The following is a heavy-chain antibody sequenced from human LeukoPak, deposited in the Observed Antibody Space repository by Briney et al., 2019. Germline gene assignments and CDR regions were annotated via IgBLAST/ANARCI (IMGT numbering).Heavy chain of an antibody. V-gene: IGHV3-48*01. CDR3: AKDGTARGNYMDV. Sequence: PGGSLRLSCAGSGFIFSTYSMNWVRQAPGKGLEWVSYISSSSTTIYYADSVKGRFTISRDNAKKSLYLQMNSLRVEDTAVYYCAKDGTARGNYMDVWGKGTTVTVSS. CDR2: ISSSSTTI. D-gene: IGHD1-1*01. J-gene: IGHJ6*03. CDR1: GFIFSTYS.